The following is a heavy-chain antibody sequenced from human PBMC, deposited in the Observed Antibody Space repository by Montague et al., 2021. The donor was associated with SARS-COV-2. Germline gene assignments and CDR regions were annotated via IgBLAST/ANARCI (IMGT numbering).Heavy chain of an antibody. D-gene: IGHD3-22*01. CDR2: IYYSGST. CDR1: GGSISSSSYY. J-gene: IGHJ6*02. V-gene: IGHV4-39*07. CDR3: AGEIVAVTQTYHYGMDV. Sequence: SETLSLTCTVSGGSISSSSYYWGWIRQPPGKGLEWIGYIYYSGSTYYNPSLKSRVTISVDTSKNQFSLKLSSVTAADTAVYYCAGEIVAVTQTYHYGMDVWGQGTTVTVSS.